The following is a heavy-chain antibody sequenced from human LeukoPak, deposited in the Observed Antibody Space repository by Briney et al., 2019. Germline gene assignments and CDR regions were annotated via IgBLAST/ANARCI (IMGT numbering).Heavy chain of an antibody. CDR2: IIPSFGTA. Sequence: SVKVSCKASGGTFSSCAISWVRQAPGQGLEWMGGIIPSFGTANYAQKFQGRVTITADESTSTAYMELSSLRSEDTAVYYCARGAPAAISWGPMRIPKGVDATRYYFDYWGQGTLVTVSS. V-gene: IGHV1-69*13. CDR3: ARGAPAAISWGPMRIPKGVDATRYYFDY. CDR1: GGTFSSCA. J-gene: IGHJ4*02. D-gene: IGHD2-2*01.